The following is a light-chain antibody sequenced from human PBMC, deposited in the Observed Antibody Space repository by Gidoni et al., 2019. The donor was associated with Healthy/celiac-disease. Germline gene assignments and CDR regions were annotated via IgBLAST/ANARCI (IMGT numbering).Light chain of an antibody. V-gene: IGKV1-5*01. Sequence: DIQMTHSPSTLSASVGDRVTITCRASQSISSWLAWYQQKPGKAPKLLIYDASSLESGVPSRFSGSGSGTEFTLTISSLQPDDFATYYCQQYNSYSQYTFXQXTKLEIK. CDR2: DAS. CDR3: QQYNSYSQYT. CDR1: QSISSW. J-gene: IGKJ2*01.